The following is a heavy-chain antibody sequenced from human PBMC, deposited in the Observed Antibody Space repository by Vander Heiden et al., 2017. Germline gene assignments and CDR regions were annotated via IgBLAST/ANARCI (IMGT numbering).Heavy chain of an antibody. V-gene: IGHV4-34*01. Sequence: VQLQQLGAGLVTPPEPLSLICADYGGSFRHYYWNWIRQPPGKGLEWIGEINRSRRTNYTPSVKSRVTISVDTSKNQFAPKLSSVSAADTDVYCCATTGGYWGQGTLVTVSS. D-gene: IGHD4-17*01. CDR3: ATTGGY. CDR2: INRSRRT. CDR1: GGSFRHYY. J-gene: IGHJ4*02.